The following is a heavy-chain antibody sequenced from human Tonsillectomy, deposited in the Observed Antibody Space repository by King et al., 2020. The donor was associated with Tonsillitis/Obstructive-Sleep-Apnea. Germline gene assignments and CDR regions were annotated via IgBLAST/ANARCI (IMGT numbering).Heavy chain of an antibody. D-gene: IGHD2-8*02. Sequence: VQLVEAGGGVVQPGRSLRLSCAASGFPFSSYGMHWVRQAPGKGLEWGAVISYDGSNKYLTDSVKGRFTISRDNSKNTLYLQMNSLRPEDTAVYYCAKVLPDWWLSGFDYWGQGTLVTVSS. V-gene: IGHV3-30*18. CDR2: ISYDGSNK. CDR1: GFPFSSYG. CDR3: AKVLPDWWLSGFDY. J-gene: IGHJ4*02.